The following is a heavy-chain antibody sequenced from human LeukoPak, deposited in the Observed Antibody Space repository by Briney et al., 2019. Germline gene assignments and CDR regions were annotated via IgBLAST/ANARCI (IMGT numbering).Heavy chain of an antibody. CDR3: AKVPGPYYDSSGSFDY. Sequence: GGPLRLSCAASGFTFSSYGMHWVRQAPGKGLEWVAVISYDGSNKYYADSVKGRFTISRDNSKNTLYLQMNSLRAEDTAVYYCAKVPGPYYDSSGSFDYWGQGTLVTVSS. D-gene: IGHD3-22*01. CDR1: GFTFSSYG. CDR2: ISYDGSNK. V-gene: IGHV3-30*18. J-gene: IGHJ4*02.